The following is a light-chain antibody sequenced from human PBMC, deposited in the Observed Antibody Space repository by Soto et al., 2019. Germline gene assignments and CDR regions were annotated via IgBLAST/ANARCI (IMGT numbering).Light chain of an antibody. J-gene: IGLJ2*01. V-gene: IGLV2-14*01. CDR2: DVS. Sequence: QSALTQPASVSGSPGQSITISCTGTRSDVGLFTYVSWYQMHPGNGPKLMIHDVSNRPSGVSSRFSGSRSGNTASLNISALQPEDEADYYCSSYASTSPHVLFGGGTKLTVL. CDR3: SSYASTSPHVL. CDR1: RSDVGLFTY.